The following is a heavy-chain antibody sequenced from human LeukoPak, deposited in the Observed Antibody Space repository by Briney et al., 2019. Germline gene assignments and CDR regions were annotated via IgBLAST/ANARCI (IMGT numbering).Heavy chain of an antibody. CDR1: GYSFTSYW. D-gene: IGHD3-10*01. CDR2: IYPGDSDT. CDR3: ARRSTKTVYYYGSGSHSQHFDY. J-gene: IGHJ4*02. Sequence: GESLKISCKGSGYSFTSYWIGWVRQMPGKGLEGMGIIYPGDSDTRYSPSFQGQVTISADKSISTAYLQWSSLKASDTAMYYCARRSTKTVYYYGSGSHSQHFDYWGQGTLVTVSS. V-gene: IGHV5-51*01.